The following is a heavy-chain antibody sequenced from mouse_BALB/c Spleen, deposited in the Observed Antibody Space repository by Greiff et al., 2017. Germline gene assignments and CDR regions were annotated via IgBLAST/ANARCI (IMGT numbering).Heavy chain of an antibody. V-gene: IGHV2-9*02. D-gene: IGHD2-3*01. CDR3: ARGDDGYSWFAY. CDR2: IWAGGST. J-gene: IGHJ3*01. CDR1: GFSLTSYG. Sequence: QVQLKESGPGLVAPSQSLSITCTVSGFSLTSYGVHWVRQPPGKGLEWLGVIWAGGSTNYNSALMSRLSISKDNSKSQVFLKMNSLQTDDTAMYYCARGDDGYSWFAYWGQGTLVTVSA.